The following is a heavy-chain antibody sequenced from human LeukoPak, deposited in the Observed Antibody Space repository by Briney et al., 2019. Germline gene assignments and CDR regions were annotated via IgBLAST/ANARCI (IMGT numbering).Heavy chain of an antibody. D-gene: IGHD1-26*01. V-gene: IGHV4-4*02. J-gene: IGHJ4*02. Sequence: SETLSLTCAVSGGSISSSNWWSWVRQPPGKGLEWIGEIYHSGSTDYNPSLKSRVTISVDKSKNQFSLKLSSVTAADTAVYYCARDSGSGSPGGDFDYWGQGTLVTVSS. CDR2: IYHSGST. CDR1: GGSISSSNW. CDR3: ARDSGSGSPGGDFDY.